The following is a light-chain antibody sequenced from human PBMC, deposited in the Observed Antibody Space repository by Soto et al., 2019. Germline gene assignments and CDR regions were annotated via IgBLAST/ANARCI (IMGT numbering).Light chain of an antibody. CDR3: AAWDGNLEGHV. CDR2: VNN. V-gene: IGLV1-44*01. CDR1: TRNIGDHT. J-gene: IGLJ1*01. Sequence: QSGLTQPPSMAWTPGHGVTLSCSGSTRNIGDHTVTWYQLLPGTAPKVLVYVNNKRPSGVPDRFSGSKSGTSASLAISGLQSEDEADYYCAAWDGNLEGHVFGTGTKVTVL.